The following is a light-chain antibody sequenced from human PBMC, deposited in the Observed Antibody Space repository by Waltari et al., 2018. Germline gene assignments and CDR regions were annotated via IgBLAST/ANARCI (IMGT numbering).Light chain of an antibody. J-gene: IGKJ1*01. CDR3: HHYNTYSWT. CDR2: KAS. Sequence: DIQMTQSPSPLAASVGDRVTITCRASQNIDRWLAWYQQKPGKAPTALIYKASILETGVPSRFSGSGSETEFTLIIDSLQADDFASYYCHHYNTYSWTFGQGTKVEFK. CDR1: QNIDRW. V-gene: IGKV1-5*03.